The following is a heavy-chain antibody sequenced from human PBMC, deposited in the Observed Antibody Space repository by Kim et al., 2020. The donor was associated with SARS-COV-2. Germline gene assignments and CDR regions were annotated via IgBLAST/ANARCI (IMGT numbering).Heavy chain of an antibody. CDR3: TTLQIATIFLDY. D-gene: IGHD2-21*01. Sequence: DYAAPVKGRFTISRDDSTNTLYLQMNSLKTEDTAVYYCTTLQIATIFLDYRGQGTLVTVSS. V-gene: IGHV3-15*01. J-gene: IGHJ4*02.